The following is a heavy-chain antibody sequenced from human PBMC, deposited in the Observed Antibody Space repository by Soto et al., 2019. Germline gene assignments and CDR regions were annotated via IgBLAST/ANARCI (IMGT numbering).Heavy chain of an antibody. CDR1: GYTFRNYA. CDR3: ARDAAFWSGRNLNWFDS. CDR2: TNTYKGDT. J-gene: IGHJ5*01. Sequence: QVHLVQSGAEVKEPGASVKVSCKASGYTFRNYAITWVRQAPGQGLEWMGWTNTYKGDTNYAHKFQGRVNMTTDTPTSTAYMELRSLRSDDTAIYYCARDAAFWSGRNLNWFDSWGQGTLVTVSS. D-gene: IGHD3-3*01. V-gene: IGHV1-18*04.